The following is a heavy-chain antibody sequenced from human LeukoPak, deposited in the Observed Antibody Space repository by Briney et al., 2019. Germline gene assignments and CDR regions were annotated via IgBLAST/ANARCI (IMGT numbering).Heavy chain of an antibody. Sequence: GGSLRLSCAASGFTFSSYWMHWVRQAAGKGLVWVSRINSDGSITSYADCVNGRFTISRDNANKSMYLQMNSLRAEDTAVYYCARESEIRFLEWLFVFDYWGQGTLVTVSS. CDR3: ARESEIRFLEWLFVFDY. D-gene: IGHD3-3*01. CDR2: INSDGSIT. CDR1: GFTFSSYW. V-gene: IGHV3-74*01. J-gene: IGHJ4*02.